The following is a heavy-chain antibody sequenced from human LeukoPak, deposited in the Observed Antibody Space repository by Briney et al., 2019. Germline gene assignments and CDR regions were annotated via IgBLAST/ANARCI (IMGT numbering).Heavy chain of an antibody. V-gene: IGHV3-7*01. CDR1: GFTFDNYW. J-gene: IGHJ4*02. D-gene: IGHD3/OR15-3a*01. CDR2: IKQDGGER. CDR3: VRDGRPLDY. Sequence: GGSLRLSSTASGFTFDNYWMTWVRQPPGKGLEWVANIKQDGGERYYVDSVRGRFTISRDNSKNSLYLQMNSLRAEDTAVYYCVRDGRPLDYWGQGTLVIVS.